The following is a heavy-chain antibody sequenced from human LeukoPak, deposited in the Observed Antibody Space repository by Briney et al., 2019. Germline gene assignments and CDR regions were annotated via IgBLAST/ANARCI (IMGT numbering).Heavy chain of an antibody. CDR2: ISSSGSTI. V-gene: IGHV3-48*03. CDR3: ARAMLAAAGTFNY. CDR1: GFTFSSYE. D-gene: IGHD6-13*01. J-gene: IGHJ4*02. Sequence: GGSLRLSCAASGFTFSSYEMNWVRQAPGKGLEWVSYISSSGSTIYYADSVKGRFTISRDNAKNSLYLQMNSLRAEDTAVYYCARAMLAAAGTFNYWGQGTLVTVSS.